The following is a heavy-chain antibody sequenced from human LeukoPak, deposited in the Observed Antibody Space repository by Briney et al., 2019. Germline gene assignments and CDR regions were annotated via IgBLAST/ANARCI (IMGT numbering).Heavy chain of an antibody. CDR3: ASISVRTPNFDY. J-gene: IGHJ4*02. CDR1: GFAFDDYG. D-gene: IGHD1-14*01. Sequence: GGSLRLSCAASGFAFDDYGMSWVRQAPGKGLVWVSRINSDGSSTSYADSVKGRFTISRDNAKNTLYLQMNSLRAEDTAVYYCASISVRTPNFDYWGQGTLVTVSS. V-gene: IGHV3-74*01. CDR2: INSDGSST.